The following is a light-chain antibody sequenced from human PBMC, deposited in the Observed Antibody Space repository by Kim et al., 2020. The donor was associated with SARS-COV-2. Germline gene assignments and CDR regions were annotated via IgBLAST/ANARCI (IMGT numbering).Light chain of an antibody. CDR1: SSNIGADYA. J-gene: IGLJ3*02. Sequence: QTVTSSCTGSSSNIGADYAVHWYQQFPGTAPKLLIYSNTNRPSGVPDRFSGSKSGTSASLAITGLQPEDEADYYCQSYDSSLSGSVFGGGTQLTVL. CDR3: QSYDSSLSGSV. V-gene: IGLV1-40*01. CDR2: SNT.